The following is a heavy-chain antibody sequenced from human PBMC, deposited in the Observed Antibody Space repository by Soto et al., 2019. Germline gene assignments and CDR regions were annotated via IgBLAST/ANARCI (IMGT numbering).Heavy chain of an antibody. CDR3: AKHLIAAHPFDY. D-gene: IGHD6-25*01. CDR2: IYYSGTT. J-gene: IGHJ4*02. CDR1: GGSISSGDYY. Sequence: PSETLSLTCTVSGGSISSGDYYWSWIRQPPGKGLEWIGYIYYSGTTYYNPSLNSRVTMSVDRSKNQFSLKLSSVTAADTAVYYWAKHLIAAHPFDYGGREPLVTVPS. V-gene: IGHV4-39*01.